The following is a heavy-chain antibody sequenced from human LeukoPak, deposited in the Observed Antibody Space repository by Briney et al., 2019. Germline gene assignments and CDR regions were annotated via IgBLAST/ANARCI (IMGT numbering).Heavy chain of an antibody. CDR3: ARGYYYMDV. V-gene: IGHV4-39*01. Sequence: SETLSLTCTVSGASINSDTYYWGWIRQPPGKGLEWIGTIYYSGSTYYNPSLKSRVTISVDTSKNQFSLKLSSVTAADTAVYYCARGYYYMDVWGKGTTVTISS. CDR1: GASINSDTYY. CDR2: IYYSGST. J-gene: IGHJ6*03.